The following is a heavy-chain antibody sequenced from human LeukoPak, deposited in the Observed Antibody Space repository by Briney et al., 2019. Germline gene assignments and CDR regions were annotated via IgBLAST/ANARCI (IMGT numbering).Heavy chain of an antibody. CDR3: AKDYPECTGTSCSGEAFFDY. D-gene: IGHD2-2*01. Sequence: GGSLRLTCAASGFTFSNYAMSWLRQAAGKGLEGVSGITSGHFTYYADSVKGRFTISRVNSKNTVYLQMNSLRAEDTAVYYCAKDYPECTGTSCSGEAFFDYWGQGTLVTVSS. CDR2: ITSGHFT. J-gene: IGHJ4*02. CDR1: GFTFSNYA. V-gene: IGHV3-23*01.